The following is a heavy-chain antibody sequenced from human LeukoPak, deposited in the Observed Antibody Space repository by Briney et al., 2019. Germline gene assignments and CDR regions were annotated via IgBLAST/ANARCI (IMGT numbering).Heavy chain of an antibody. CDR2: ISVRSNYI. J-gene: IGHJ4*02. D-gene: IGHD3-22*01. CDR1: GYTFSSFS. Sequence: GGSLRLSCAASGYTFSSFSINWVRQAPGKGLEWVSSISVRSNYIYYADSVRGRSTISRDDARDSLYPQMNSLRAEDTAGYYCVRLRRNSDTSGYYYYYDFWGQGTLVTVSS. V-gene: IGHV3-21*01. CDR3: VRLRRNSDTSGYYYYYDF.